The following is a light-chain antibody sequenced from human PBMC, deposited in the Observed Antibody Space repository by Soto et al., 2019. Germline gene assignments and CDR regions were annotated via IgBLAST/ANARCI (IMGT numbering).Light chain of an antibody. CDR1: SSDVGGYNY. V-gene: IGLV2-11*01. CDR3: CSYAGSYTFYV. Sequence: QSALTQPRSVSGSPGQSVTISCTGTSSDVGGYNYVSWYQQHPGTAPKLMIYDVSMRPSGVPDRFSGSKSGNTASLTISGLQAEDEADYYCCSYAGSYTFYVFGTGTKLTVL. J-gene: IGLJ1*01. CDR2: DVS.